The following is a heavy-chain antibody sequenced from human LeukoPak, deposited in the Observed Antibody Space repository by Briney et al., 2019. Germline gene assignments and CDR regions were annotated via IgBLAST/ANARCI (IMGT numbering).Heavy chain of an antibody. J-gene: IGHJ6*03. V-gene: IGHV3-74*01. CDR3: ARDLRMAPFYYYYMDV. CDR1: GFTFSSYW. D-gene: IGHD5-24*01. CDR2: INSDGSST. Sequence: GGSLRLSCAASGFTFSSYWMHWVRQAPGKGLVWVSRINSDGSSTSYADSVKGRFTISRDNAKNTLYLQMSSLRAEDTAVYYCARDLRMAPFYYYYMDVWGKGTTVTVSS.